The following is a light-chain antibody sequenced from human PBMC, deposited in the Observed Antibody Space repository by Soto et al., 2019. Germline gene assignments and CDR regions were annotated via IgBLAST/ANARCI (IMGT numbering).Light chain of an antibody. J-gene: IGLJ1*01. CDR2: GVN. CDR1: SSNIGADYG. V-gene: IGLV1-40*01. CDR3: QSTESGLGVFYV. Sequence: QSVLTQPPSVSGAPGQTVTISCTGSSSNIGADYGVRWYQHLPGTAPKLLVYGVNSRPSGVPDRFSGSTSGTSASLAIAGLRAGYVVVYYSQSTESGLGVFYV.